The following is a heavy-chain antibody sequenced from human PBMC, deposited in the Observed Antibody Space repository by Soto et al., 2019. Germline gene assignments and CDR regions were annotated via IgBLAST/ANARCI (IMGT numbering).Heavy chain of an antibody. Sequence: GASVKVSCKASGYTFTSYGISWVRQAPGQGLEWMGWISAYNGNTNYAQKLQGRVTMTTDTSTSTAYMELRSLRSDDTAVYYCARRVKWCSSTSRYVFDPWGQGTLVTVSS. CDR3: ARRVKWCSSTSRYVFDP. J-gene: IGHJ5*02. V-gene: IGHV1-18*01. CDR2: ISAYNGNT. CDR1: GYTFTSYG. D-gene: IGHD2-2*01.